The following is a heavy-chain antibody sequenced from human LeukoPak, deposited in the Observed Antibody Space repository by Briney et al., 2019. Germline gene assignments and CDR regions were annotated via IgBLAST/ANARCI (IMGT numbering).Heavy chain of an antibody. J-gene: IGHJ3*02. Sequence: ASVKVSCKASGYTFTGYYMHWVRQAPGQGLEWMGWINPNSGGTNYAQKFQGWVTMTRDTSISTAHMELSRLRSDDTAVYYCARSGALELEREWAAFDIWGQGTMVTVSS. CDR1: GYTFTGYY. D-gene: IGHD1-1*01. CDR2: INPNSGGT. V-gene: IGHV1-2*04. CDR3: ARSGALELEREWAAFDI.